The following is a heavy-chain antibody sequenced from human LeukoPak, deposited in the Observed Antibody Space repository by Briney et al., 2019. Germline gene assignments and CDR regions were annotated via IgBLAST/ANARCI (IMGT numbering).Heavy chain of an antibody. CDR2: ISGYDGET. CDR3: ARDADGSGTMLDF. J-gene: IGHJ4*02. D-gene: IGHD3-10*01. Sequence: GASVKVSCKAAGYTFTDYAISWVRQAPGQGLEWMGWISGYDGETKYIEKVQGRVTMTTDTSTRTAYMDLRNLRSDDTAAYYCARDADGSGTMLDFWGQGTQVTVSS. V-gene: IGHV1-18*01. CDR1: GYTFTDYA.